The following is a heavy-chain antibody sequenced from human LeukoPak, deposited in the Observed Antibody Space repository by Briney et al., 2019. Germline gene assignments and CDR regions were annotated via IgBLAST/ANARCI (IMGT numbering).Heavy chain of an antibody. Sequence: GGSLRLSCAASGFTFSSYGMHWVRQAPDKGLEWVAATWYDGRNNYYAASVKGRFTISRDDSKTTVYLLMSSLRAEDTAVYYCAREVAPLYFHYGMDVWGEGTTVTVSS. CDR3: AREVAPLYFHYGMDV. CDR2: TWYDGRNN. J-gene: IGHJ6*01. D-gene: IGHD2-21*01. CDR1: GFTFSSYG. V-gene: IGHV3-33*01.